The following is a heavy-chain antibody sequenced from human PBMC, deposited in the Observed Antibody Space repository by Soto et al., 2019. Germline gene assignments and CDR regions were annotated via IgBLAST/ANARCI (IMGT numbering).Heavy chain of an antibody. J-gene: IGHJ6*02. CDR2: VWYDGSNK. CDR1: GFTFSSDG. CDR3: ASGPLRGALSSGRSPQEYYYYGMDV. V-gene: IGHV3-33*08. D-gene: IGHD3-10*01. Sequence: PVESLILSCAASGFTFSSDGRHWVRQAPGKGLEWVAVVWYDGSNKYCADSVKVRFTLSRDNSKNTLYLQMNSLRAEDTAVYYCASGPLRGALSSGRSPQEYYYYGMDVWGQGTTVTVSS.